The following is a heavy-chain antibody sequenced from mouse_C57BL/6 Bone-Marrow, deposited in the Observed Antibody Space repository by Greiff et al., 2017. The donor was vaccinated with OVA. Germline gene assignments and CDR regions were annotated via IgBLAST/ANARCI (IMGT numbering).Heavy chain of an antibody. V-gene: IGHV1-19*01. Sequence: EVQLQQSGPVLVKPGASVKMSCKASGYTFTDYYMNWVKQSHGKSLEWIGVINPYNGGTSYNQKFKGKATLTVDKSSSTAYMELNSLTSEDSAVYYCASWVYYYAMDYWGQGTSVTVSS. CDR3: ASWVYYYAMDY. D-gene: IGHD4-1*01. CDR1: GYTFTDYY. J-gene: IGHJ4*01. CDR2: INPYNGGT.